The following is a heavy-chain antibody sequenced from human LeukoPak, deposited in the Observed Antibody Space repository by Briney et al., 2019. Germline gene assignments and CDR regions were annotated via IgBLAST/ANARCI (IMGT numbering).Heavy chain of an antibody. Sequence: GSVKVSCKASGYTFTGYYMHWVRQAPGQGLEWMGWINPNSGGTNYAQKFQGRVTMTRDTSISTAYMELSRLRSDDTAVYYCATAQGDSSSSDYWGQGTLVTVSS. CDR3: ATAQGDSSSSDY. V-gene: IGHV1-2*02. CDR1: GYTFTGYY. D-gene: IGHD6-6*01. CDR2: INPNSGGT. J-gene: IGHJ4*02.